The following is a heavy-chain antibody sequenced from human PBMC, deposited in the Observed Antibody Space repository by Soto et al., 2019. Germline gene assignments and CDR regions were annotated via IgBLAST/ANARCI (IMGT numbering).Heavy chain of an antibody. CDR3: ARAYEGDYFDY. J-gene: IGHJ4*02. CDR1: GFTFSSYA. Sequence: GGSLRLSCAASGFTFSSYAMRWVRQAPGKGLEWVAVISYDGSNKYYADSVKGRFTISRDNSKNTLYLQMNSLRAEDTAVYYCARAYEGDYFDYWGQGTLVTVSS. V-gene: IGHV3-30-3*01. CDR2: ISYDGSNK. D-gene: IGHD3-16*01.